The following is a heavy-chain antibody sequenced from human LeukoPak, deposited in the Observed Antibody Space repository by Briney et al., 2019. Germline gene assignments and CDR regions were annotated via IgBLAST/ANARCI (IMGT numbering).Heavy chain of an antibody. CDR2: IYATAST. V-gene: IGHV4-4*07. J-gene: IGHJ4*02. CDR1: GASISSYS. D-gene: IGHD6-13*01. Sequence: SETLPLTCSVSGASISSYSWTWIRQPAGKGLEWLGRIYATASTNLNPSLKSRVTMSVDTSKSQFSLNLSSVTAADTAVYYCARAPAGSSKYEYWGQGILVTVSS. CDR3: ARAPAGSSKYEY.